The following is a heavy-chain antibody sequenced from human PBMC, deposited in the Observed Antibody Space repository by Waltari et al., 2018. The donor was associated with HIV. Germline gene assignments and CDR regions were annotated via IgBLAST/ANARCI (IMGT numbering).Heavy chain of an antibody. CDR1: GFPFSTSA. V-gene: IGHV3-23*01. J-gene: IGHJ4*02. D-gene: IGHD6-19*01. CDR2: ISGSRRST. CDR3: AKDILNNSGVDY. Sequence: EVQLLESGGGLVQPGGSLRLSCAASGFPFSTSAMSWVRQAPGKGLEWVSVISGSRRSTYYADSVKGRFTISRDNPKNTLYLQMNSLRAEDTAVYYCAKDILNNSGVDYWGQGTLVTVSS.